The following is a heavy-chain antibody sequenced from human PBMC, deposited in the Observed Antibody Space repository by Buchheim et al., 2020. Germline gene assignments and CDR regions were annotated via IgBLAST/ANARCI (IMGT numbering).Heavy chain of an antibody. D-gene: IGHD3-3*01. V-gene: IGHV4-59*01. CDR3: ARGDDFWSGYYIDY. CDR2: VYYSGST. CDR1: GGSISSYY. J-gene: IGHJ4*02. Sequence: QVQLQESGPGLVKPSETLSLTCTVSGGSISSYYWSWIRQPPGTGLGWIGYVYYSGSTNYNPSLKSRGTISVDTSKNQFSLKLSSVTAAETAVYYCARGDDFWSGYYIDYWGQGTL.